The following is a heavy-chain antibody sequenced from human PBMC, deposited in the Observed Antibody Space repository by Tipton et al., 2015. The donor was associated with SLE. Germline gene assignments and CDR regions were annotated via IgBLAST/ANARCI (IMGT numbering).Heavy chain of an antibody. CDR2: IYSGGST. J-gene: IGHJ3*02. D-gene: IGHD7-27*01. CDR3: ARARLGTAFDI. CDR1: GFTVSSNY. Sequence: GSLRLSCAASGFTVSSNYMSWVRRAPGKGLEWVSVIYSGGSTYYADSVKGRFTISRHNSKNTLYLQMNGLRAEDTAVYYCARARLGTAFDIWGQGTMVTVSS. V-gene: IGHV3-53*04.